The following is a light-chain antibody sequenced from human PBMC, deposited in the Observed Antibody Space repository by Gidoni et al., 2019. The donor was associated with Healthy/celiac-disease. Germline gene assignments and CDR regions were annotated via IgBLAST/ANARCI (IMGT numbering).Light chain of an antibody. CDR3: QQYYGTPLT. J-gene: IGKJ4*01. CDR2: WAS. CDR1: QSVLYSSNNRNY. V-gene: IGKV4-1*01. Sequence: DIVMTQSPDSLAVSLGERATINCKPSQSVLYSSNNRNYLAWYQQKPGQPPKLLIYWASTRESGVPDRFTGSGSGTDFTLTISSLQAEDVAVYYCQQYYGTPLTFGGXTKVEIK.